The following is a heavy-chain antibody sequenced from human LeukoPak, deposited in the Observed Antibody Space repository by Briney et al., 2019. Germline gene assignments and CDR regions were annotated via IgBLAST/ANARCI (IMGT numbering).Heavy chain of an antibody. D-gene: IGHD3-16*01. CDR1: GFTFSSYS. J-gene: IGHJ6*02. Sequence: GGSLRLSCAASGFTFSSYSMNWVRQAPGKGLEWVSSISSSSSYIYYADSVKGRFTISRDNAKNSLYLQMNSLRAEDTAVYYCARRAPFVGDYYGMDVWGQGTTVTVSS. CDR2: ISSSSSYI. V-gene: IGHV3-21*01. CDR3: ARRAPFVGDYYGMDV.